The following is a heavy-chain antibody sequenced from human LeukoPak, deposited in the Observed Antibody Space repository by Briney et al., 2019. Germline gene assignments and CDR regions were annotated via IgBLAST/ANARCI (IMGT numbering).Heavy chain of an antibody. D-gene: IGHD3-3*01. CDR1: GYTFTSYG. V-gene: IGHV1-18*01. Sequence: GASVKVSCKASGYTFTSYGISWVRQAPGQGLEWMGWISAYNGNTNYAQKLQGRVTMTTDTSTSTAYMGLRSLRSDDTAVYYCARDQYYDFWSGYYSHKTYYYYGMDVWGQGTTVTVSS. CDR3: ARDQYYDFWSGYYSHKTYYYYGMDV. CDR2: ISAYNGNT. J-gene: IGHJ6*02.